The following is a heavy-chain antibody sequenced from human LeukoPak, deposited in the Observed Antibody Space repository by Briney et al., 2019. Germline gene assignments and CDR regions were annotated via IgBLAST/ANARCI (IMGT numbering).Heavy chain of an antibody. J-gene: IGHJ4*02. D-gene: IGHD6-13*01. V-gene: IGHV3-30-3*01. CDR2: ISEDGSNK. CDR1: GFRFSDCA. Sequence: GGSLRLSCAASGFRFSDCAMHWVRQAPGKGLEWVAVISEDGSNKNDADSVKGRFTISRDNSKNTLYLQMNSLRAEDTAVYYCARADSSSWHNFNYWGQGTLVIVSS. CDR3: ARADSSSWHNFNY.